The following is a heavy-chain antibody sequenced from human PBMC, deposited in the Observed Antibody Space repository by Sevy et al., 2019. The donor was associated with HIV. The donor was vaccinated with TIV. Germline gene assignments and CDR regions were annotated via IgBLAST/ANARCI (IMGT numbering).Heavy chain of an antibody. J-gene: IGHJ5*02. D-gene: IGHD4-4*01. CDR2: IYYTGTT. CDR1: GDSINNGDYY. Sequence: SETLSLTCTVSGDSINNGDYYWSWIRQHPGKGLEWIGKIYYTGTTYYNPSLKSRLRISVERSENTLSLSLRCVTAADTAVYYCARTTVTTLSSARNNWFNPWGKGTLVTVSS. V-gene: IGHV4-31*03. CDR3: ARTTVTTLSSARNNWFNP.